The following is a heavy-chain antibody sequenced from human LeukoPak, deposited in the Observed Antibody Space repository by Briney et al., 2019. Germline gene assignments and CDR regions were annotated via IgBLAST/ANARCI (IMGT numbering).Heavy chain of an antibody. J-gene: IGHJ3*02. CDR3: ARGYSSGRAAFDI. CDR2: ISYDGSNK. CDR1: GFTFSSYG. Sequence: GGSLRLSCAASGFTFSSYGMHWVRQAPGKGLEWVAVISYDGSNKYYADSVKGRFTISRDNAKNSLYLQMNSLRAEDTAVYYRARGYSSGRAAFDIWGQGTMVTVSS. D-gene: IGHD6-19*01. V-gene: IGHV3-30*03.